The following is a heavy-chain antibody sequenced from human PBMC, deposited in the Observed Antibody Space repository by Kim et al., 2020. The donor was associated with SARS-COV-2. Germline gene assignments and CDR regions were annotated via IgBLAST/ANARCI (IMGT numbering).Heavy chain of an antibody. D-gene: IGHD3-10*01. CDR3: ARTLVLSGYYGMDV. J-gene: IGHJ6*02. V-gene: IGHV3-30*03. Sequence: YADSVKGRFTVSRDKSKTMLYLQMTRLRAEDTAVYYCARTLVLSGYYGMDVWGQGTTVTVSS.